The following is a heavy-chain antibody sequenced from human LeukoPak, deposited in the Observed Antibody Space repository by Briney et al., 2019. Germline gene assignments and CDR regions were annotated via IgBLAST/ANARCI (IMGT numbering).Heavy chain of an antibody. V-gene: IGHV4-59*11. CDR3: ARFGVDYDMDV. D-gene: IGHD3-16*01. Sequence: PSETLSLTCSVSGGSISGHYWTWLRQPPGKGLEGIGQIHYTGKPEYNPSLKSRITISVDTSKSQVSLQVSSVTAADSAIYYCARFGVDYDMDVWGHGTTVTVFS. J-gene: IGHJ6*02. CDR1: GGSISGHY. CDR2: IHYTGKP.